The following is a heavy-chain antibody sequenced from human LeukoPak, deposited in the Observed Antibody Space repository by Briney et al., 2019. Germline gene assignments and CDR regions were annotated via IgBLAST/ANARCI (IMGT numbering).Heavy chain of an antibody. Sequence: MAGGSLRLSCAASGFTFSNTWMSWVRQAPGKGLEWLGRIKSKTDGGSTEYAAPVKCRFIISREDSINTLFLEMNSLKTEDTAVYYCNTDRDALTGYVWLDHWGQGTLVTVSS. CDR1: GFTFSNTW. J-gene: IGHJ4*02. D-gene: IGHD3-9*01. CDR2: IKSKTDGGST. V-gene: IGHV3-15*01. CDR3: NTDRDALTGYVWLDH.